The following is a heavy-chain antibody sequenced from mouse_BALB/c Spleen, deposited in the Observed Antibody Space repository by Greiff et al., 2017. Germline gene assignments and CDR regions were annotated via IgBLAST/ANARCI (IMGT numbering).Heavy chain of an antibody. CDR1: GFTFSDYY. CDR3: ARDAATATWYFDV. Sequence: EVQGVESGGGLVKPGGSLKLSCAASGFTFSDYYMYWVRQTPEKRLEWVATISDGGSYTYYPDSVKGRFTISRDNAKNNLYLQMSSLKSEDTAMYYCARDAATATWYFDVWGAGTTVTVSS. D-gene: IGHD1-2*01. J-gene: IGHJ1*01. CDR2: ISDGGSYT. V-gene: IGHV5-4*02.